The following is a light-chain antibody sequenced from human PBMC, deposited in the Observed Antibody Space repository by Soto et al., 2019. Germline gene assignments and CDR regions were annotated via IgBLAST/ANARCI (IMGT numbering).Light chain of an antibody. CDR2: GAS. CDR1: QSVSSSY. V-gene: IGKV3-20*01. J-gene: IGKJ1*01. Sequence: EIVLTQSPGTLSLSPGERATISCRASQSVSSSYLAWYQQKPGQAPRLLIYGASSRATGIPDRFSGSGSGTDFNLTISRLGPEDFAVYYCQYYGSSLWTFGQGTKVEIK. CDR3: QYYGSSLWT.